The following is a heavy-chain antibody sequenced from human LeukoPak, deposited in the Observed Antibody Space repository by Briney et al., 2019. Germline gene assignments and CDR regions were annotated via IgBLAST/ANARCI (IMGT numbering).Heavy chain of an antibody. D-gene: IGHD5-18*01. J-gene: IGHJ4*02. V-gene: IGHV4-59*08. Sequence: SETLSLTCTVSGGSISSFYWGWIRQPPGKGLEWIGYIYYSGSTNYNPSLKSRVTISVDTSKNQFSLKLSSVTAADTAVYSCARHPSAMALFAYWGQGTLVTVSS. CDR1: GGSISSFY. CDR2: IYYSGST. CDR3: ARHPSAMALFAY.